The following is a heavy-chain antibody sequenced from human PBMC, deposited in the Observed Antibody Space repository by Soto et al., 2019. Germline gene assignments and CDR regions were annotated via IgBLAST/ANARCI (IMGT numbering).Heavy chain of an antibody. Sequence: EVQLLESGGGLVQPGGSLRLSCAASGFTFSNYAMTWVRQAPGKGLGWVSAIGGSGGGTYYADSEKGRFTVSRDNSKNTLYLQVNSLRAEDTAVYYCAKDYIGVIPDAFDIWGQGTMVTVSS. V-gene: IGHV3-23*01. CDR2: IGGSGGGT. D-gene: IGHD3-16*02. CDR3: AKDYIGVIPDAFDI. CDR1: GFTFSNYA. J-gene: IGHJ3*02.